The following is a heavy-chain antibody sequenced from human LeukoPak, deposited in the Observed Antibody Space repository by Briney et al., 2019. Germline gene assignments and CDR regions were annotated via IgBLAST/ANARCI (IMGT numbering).Heavy chain of an antibody. V-gene: IGHV3-30*03. Sequence: GRSLRLSCAASGFTFSSYGTHWVRQAPGKGLEWVAVISYDGSNKYYADSVKGRFTISRDNSKNTLYLQMNSLKTEDTAVYYCTTVSHSSGYLNWFDPWGQGTLVTVSS. J-gene: IGHJ5*02. CDR1: GFTFSSYG. CDR2: ISYDGSNK. CDR3: TTVSHSSGYLNWFDP. D-gene: IGHD3-22*01.